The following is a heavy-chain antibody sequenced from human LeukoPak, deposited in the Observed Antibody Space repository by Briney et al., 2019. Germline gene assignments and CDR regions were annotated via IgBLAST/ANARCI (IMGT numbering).Heavy chain of an antibody. CDR1: GFTLSRYW. CDR3: ARGGNLEN. Sequence: GGSLRLSCAASGFTLSRYWMSWVRQAPGEGLEWVANINEDGGERHYVDTVKGRFTISRDNAKNSLYLQMTSLRAEDTAVYYCARGGNLENWGRGTLVTVSS. CDR2: INEDGGER. V-gene: IGHV3-7*01. J-gene: IGHJ4*02. D-gene: IGHD1-14*01.